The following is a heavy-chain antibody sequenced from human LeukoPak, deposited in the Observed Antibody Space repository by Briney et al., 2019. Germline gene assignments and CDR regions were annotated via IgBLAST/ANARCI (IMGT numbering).Heavy chain of an antibody. D-gene: IGHD5-12*01. CDR3: ARNGFVVATVFMDY. J-gene: IGHJ4*02. CDR1: GFSFSIHD. V-gene: IGHV3-23*01. CDR2: ISNSDNST. Sequence: GGSLRLSCAASGFSFSIHDMTWVRQAPGKGLEWVSTISNSDNSTYYADSVKGRFTISRDNSKNTLYLQMNSLRAEDTAVYYCARNGFVVATVFMDYWGQGTLVTVSS.